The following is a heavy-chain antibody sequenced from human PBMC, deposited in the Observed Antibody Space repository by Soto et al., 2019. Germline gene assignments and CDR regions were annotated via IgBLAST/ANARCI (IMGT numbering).Heavy chain of an antibody. CDR3: ARSYSYSYRDV. J-gene: IGHJ6*03. Sequence: QVQLVQSGAEVKKPGASVKVSCKASGYTFTSHYMHWVRQAPGQGLEWMGIINPSGGSRSYAQKFQGRVTMTRDTSTSTLYMELSSLRSEDTAVYYCARSYSYSYRDVWGKGTTVTVSS. V-gene: IGHV1-46*01. CDR1: GYTFTSHY. CDR2: INPSGGSR.